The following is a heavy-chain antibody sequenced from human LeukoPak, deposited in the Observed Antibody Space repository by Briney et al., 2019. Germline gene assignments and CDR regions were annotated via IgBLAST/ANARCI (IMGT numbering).Heavy chain of an antibody. Sequence: ASVKVSCKASGYTFTSYYMHWVRQAPGQGLEWMGIINPSGGSTSYAQKFQGGVTMTRDMSTSTVYMELSSLRSEDTAVYYCAREDYYYGSGSPDNWFDPWGQGTLVTVSS. D-gene: IGHD3-10*01. CDR3: AREDYYYGSGSPDNWFDP. CDR2: INPSGGST. CDR1: GYTFTSYY. J-gene: IGHJ5*02. V-gene: IGHV1-46*01.